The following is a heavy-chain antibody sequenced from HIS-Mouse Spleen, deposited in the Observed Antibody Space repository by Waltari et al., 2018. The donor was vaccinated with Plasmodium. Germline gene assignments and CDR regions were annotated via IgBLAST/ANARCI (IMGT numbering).Heavy chain of an antibody. CDR2: SYSGGST. CDR1: GFNVSSNY. CDR3: ARGMKSSSSAFDI. D-gene: IGHD6-6*01. J-gene: IGHJ3*02. Sequence: EVQLVESGGGLIQPGGSMRISCAASGFNVSSNYMSWVRQAPGKGLEWVSVSYSGGSTYYADSVKGRFTISRDNSKNTLYLQMNSLRAEDTAVYYCARGMKSSSSAFDIWGQGTMVTVSS. V-gene: IGHV3-53*01.